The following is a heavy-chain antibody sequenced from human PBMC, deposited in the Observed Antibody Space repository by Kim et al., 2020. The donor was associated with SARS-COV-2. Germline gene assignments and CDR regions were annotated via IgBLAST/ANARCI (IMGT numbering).Heavy chain of an antibody. CDR3: AKEIDGAAWAYYYYGMDV. J-gene: IGHJ6*02. Sequence: KGRFTISRDNSKNTLYLQMNSLRAEDTAVYYCAKEIDGAAWAYYYYGMDVWGQGTTVTVSS. D-gene: IGHD6-13*01. V-gene: IGHV3-23*01.